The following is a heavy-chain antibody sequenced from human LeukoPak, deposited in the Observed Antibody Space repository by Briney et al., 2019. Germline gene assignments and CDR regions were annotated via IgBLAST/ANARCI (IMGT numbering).Heavy chain of an antibody. Sequence: ASVKVSCKASGGTFSSCAISWVRQAPGEELEWRGGIIPIFGTANYAQKYQGRVTITADESTSTAYMELSSLRSEDTAVYYCAREREEVVEYYFDYWGQGTLVTVSS. J-gene: IGHJ4*02. CDR3: AREREEVVEYYFDY. CDR1: GGTFSSCA. D-gene: IGHD3-22*01. CDR2: IIPIFGTA. V-gene: IGHV1-69*01.